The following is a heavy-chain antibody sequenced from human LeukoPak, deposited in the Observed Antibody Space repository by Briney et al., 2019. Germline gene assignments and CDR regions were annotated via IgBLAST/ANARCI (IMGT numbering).Heavy chain of an antibody. CDR1: GFTFSSYA. CDR3: ASHYYDSSGYYYFHFDY. D-gene: IGHD3-22*01. CDR2: ISGSGGGT. Sequence: GGSLRLSCAASGFTFSSYAMSWVRQAPGKGLEWVSAISGSGGGTYYADSVKGRFTISRDNAKNSLYLQMNSLRAEDTAVYYCASHYYDSSGYYYFHFDYWGQGTLVTVPS. J-gene: IGHJ4*02. V-gene: IGHV3-23*01.